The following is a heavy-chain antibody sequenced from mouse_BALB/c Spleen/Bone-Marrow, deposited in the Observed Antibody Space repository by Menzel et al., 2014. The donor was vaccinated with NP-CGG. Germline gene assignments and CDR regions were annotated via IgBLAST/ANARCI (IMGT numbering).Heavy chain of an antibody. CDR3: VRSYYYGSRGFAY. CDR1: GFTFNTYA. J-gene: IGHJ3*01. V-gene: IGHV10-1*02. D-gene: IGHD1-1*01. CDR2: IRSKSNNYAT. Sequence: EVKLVESGGGLVQPKGSLKLSCAASGFTFNTYAMNWVRQAPGKGLEWVARIRSKSNNYATCYADSVKDRFTISRDDSQSMLYLQMNNLKTEDTAMYHCVRSYYYGSRGFAYWGQGTLVTVS.